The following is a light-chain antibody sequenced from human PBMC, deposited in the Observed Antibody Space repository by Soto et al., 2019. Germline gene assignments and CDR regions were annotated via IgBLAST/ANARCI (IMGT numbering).Light chain of an antibody. Sequence: EIMLTQSPGTLSLSPGERATLSCRASQSVSSSSLAWYQQKPGQAPRLLIYGASNRATGIPDRFSGSGSGTDFTLSISRLEPEDFAVYYCQQYGRSPPITFGQGTRREN. CDR2: GAS. CDR1: QSVSSSS. J-gene: IGKJ5*01. V-gene: IGKV3-20*01. CDR3: QQYGRSPPIT.